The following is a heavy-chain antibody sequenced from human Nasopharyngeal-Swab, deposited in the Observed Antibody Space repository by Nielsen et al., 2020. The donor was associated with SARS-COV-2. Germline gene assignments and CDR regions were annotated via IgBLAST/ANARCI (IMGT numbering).Heavy chain of an antibody. CDR3: TRDLAEMATGFDY. V-gene: IGHV3-49*03. CDR2: IRSKAYAGTT. CDR1: GFTFGDYA. Sequence: GGSLRLSCTASGFTFGDYAMSWFRQAPGKGLEWVGFIRSKAYAGTTEYAASVKGRFTISRDDSKSIAYLQMNSLKTEDTAVYYCTRDLAEMATGFDYWGQGTLVTVSS. D-gene: IGHD5-24*01. J-gene: IGHJ4*02.